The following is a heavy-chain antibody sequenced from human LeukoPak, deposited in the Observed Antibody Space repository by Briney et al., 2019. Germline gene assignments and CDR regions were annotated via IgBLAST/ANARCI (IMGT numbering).Heavy chain of an antibody. CDR2: INPNSGGT. D-gene: IGHD1-26*01. CDR1: GYTFTGYY. V-gene: IGHV1-2*02. Sequence: ASVKVSCKASGYTFTGYYMHWVRQAPGQGLEWMGWINPNSGGTNYAQKFQGRVTMTRDTSISTAYMELSRLRSDDTAVYYCARDVGVVVGATLHQSGWFDPWGQGTLVTVSS. J-gene: IGHJ5*02. CDR3: ARDVGVVVGATLHQSGWFDP.